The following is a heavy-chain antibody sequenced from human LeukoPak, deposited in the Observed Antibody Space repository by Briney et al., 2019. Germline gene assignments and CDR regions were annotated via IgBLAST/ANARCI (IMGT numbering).Heavy chain of an antibody. D-gene: IGHD4-17*01. Sequence: GGSLRLSCAASGLIASDNYMSWVRQAPGNGLEWVSVIHSGGTTYYPGSVKGRFTISRDNSKNTVYLQMNSLRVEDTATYYCARDPGYGDPRDYWGQGTLVTVST. J-gene: IGHJ4*02. CDR2: IHSGGTT. V-gene: IGHV3-53*01. CDR3: ARDPGYGDPRDY. CDR1: GLIASDNY.